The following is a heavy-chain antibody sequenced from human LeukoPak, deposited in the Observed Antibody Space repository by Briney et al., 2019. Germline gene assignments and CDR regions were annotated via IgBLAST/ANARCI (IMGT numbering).Heavy chain of an antibody. CDR1: GFTFSSYS. CDR2: ISSSSSYI. D-gene: IGHD3-22*01. Sequence: PGGSLRLSCAASGFTFSSYSMNWVRQAPGKGLEWVSSISSSSSYIYYADSVKGRFTISRDNAKNSPYLQMNSLRAEDTAVYYCAREAYYDSSGLDYYGMDVWGQGTTVTVSS. CDR3: AREAYYDSSGLDYYGMDV. V-gene: IGHV3-21*01. J-gene: IGHJ6*02.